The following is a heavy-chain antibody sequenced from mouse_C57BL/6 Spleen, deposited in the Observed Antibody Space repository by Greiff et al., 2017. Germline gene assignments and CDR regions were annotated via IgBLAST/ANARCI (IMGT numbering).Heavy chain of an antibody. D-gene: IGHD1-1*01. CDR1: GFTFSSYG. CDR3: ARQDGSSYGDY. CDR2: ISSGGSYT. Sequence: EVKLVESGGDLVKPGGSLKLSCAASGFTFSSYGMSWVRQTPDKRLEWVATISSGGSYTYYPDSVKGRFTISRDNAKNTLYLQMSSLKSEDTAMYYCARQDGSSYGDYWGQGTTLTVSS. J-gene: IGHJ2*01. V-gene: IGHV5-6*01.